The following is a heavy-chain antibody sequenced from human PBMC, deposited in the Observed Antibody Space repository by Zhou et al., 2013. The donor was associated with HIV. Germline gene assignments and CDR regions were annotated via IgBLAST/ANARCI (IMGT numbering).Heavy chain of an antibody. CDR1: GYTFSTYE. D-gene: IGHD3-22*01. CDR2: MNPNSGNT. CDR3: ARGDEVVDPFDP. J-gene: IGHJ5*02. V-gene: IGHV1-8*01. Sequence: QVQLVQSGAEVKNPGASVKVSCKASGYTFSTYEINWVRQAPGQGLEWMGWMNPNSGNTGYAQKFHGRVTMTRNTSISTAYMELSSLRSEDTAVYYCARGDEVVDPFDPWGQGTLVTVSS.